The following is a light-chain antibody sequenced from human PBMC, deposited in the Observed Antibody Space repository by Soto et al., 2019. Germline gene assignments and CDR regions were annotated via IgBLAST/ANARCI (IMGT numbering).Light chain of an antibody. CDR3: ATWDSSLSVVL. Sequence: QSVLTQPPSVSAAPGQRVPISCSGSSSNIENNYVSWYQQLPGTAPKLLIYDNNLRPSGIPDRFSGSKSGTTATLGITGLQTGDEADYYCATWDSSLSVVLFGGGTKLTVL. J-gene: IGLJ2*01. CDR1: SSNIENNY. V-gene: IGLV1-51*01. CDR2: DNN.